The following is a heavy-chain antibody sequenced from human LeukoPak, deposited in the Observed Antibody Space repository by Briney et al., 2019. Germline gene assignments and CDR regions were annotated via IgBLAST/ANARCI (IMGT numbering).Heavy chain of an antibody. CDR3: VRDHYYDSSGYTFRH. D-gene: IGHD3-22*01. V-gene: IGHV4-59*01. Sequence: SETLSLTCTVSGGSISDYYRGWIRQPPGKGLEWIGYFYNSGSSTYNPSLKSRVTISVDTSKNQFSLKLRSVTVADTAVYYCVRDHYYDSSGYTFRHWGQGTLVSVSS. CDR2: FYNSGSS. CDR1: GGSISDYY. J-gene: IGHJ1*01.